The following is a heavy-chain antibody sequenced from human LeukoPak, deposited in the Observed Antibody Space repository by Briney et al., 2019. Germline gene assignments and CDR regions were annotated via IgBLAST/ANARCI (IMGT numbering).Heavy chain of an antibody. CDR3: ARAFGSGSYPPIFYYYYGMDV. CDR2: IYYSGST. Sequence: ETLSLTCTVSGGSVSSGSYYWSWIRQPPGKGLEWIGYIYYSGSTNYNPSLKSRVTISVDTSKNQFSLKLSSVTAADTAVYYCARAFGSGSYPPIFYYYYGMDVWGQGTTVTVSS. J-gene: IGHJ6*02. V-gene: IGHV4-61*01. D-gene: IGHD3-10*01. CDR1: GGSVSSGSYY.